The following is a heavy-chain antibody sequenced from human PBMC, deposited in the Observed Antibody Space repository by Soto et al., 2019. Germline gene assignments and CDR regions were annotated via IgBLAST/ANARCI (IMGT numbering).Heavy chain of an antibody. CDR3: ARGSQRWLQLGYFDY. D-gene: IGHD5-12*01. Sequence: QVQLVQSGAEVKKPGSSLKVSCKASGGTFSSYAISWVRQAPGQGLEWMGGIIPIFGTANYAQKFQGRVTITADESTSTAYMELSSRISEDTAVYYCARGSQRWLQLGYFDYWGQGTLVTVSS. V-gene: IGHV1-69*01. CDR2: IIPIFGTA. CDR1: GGTFSSYA. J-gene: IGHJ4*02.